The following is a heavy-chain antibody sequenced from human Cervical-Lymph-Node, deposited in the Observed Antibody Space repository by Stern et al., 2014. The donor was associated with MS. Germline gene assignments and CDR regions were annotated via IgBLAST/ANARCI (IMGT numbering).Heavy chain of an antibody. CDR2: INADGSTT. CDR1: GFIFSSSW. CDR3: AMRYCSGGDCSPYFDY. V-gene: IGHV3-74*02. D-gene: IGHD2-15*01. Sequence: EVQLVESGGGLVQPGGSLRLSCAASGFIFSSSWMHWVRQAPGKGLVWVSRINADGSTTNYAHSVKGRVTISRDNAKNTLYLQMNSLRDEDTAVYYCAMRYCSGGDCSPYFDYWGQGTLVTVSS. J-gene: IGHJ4*02.